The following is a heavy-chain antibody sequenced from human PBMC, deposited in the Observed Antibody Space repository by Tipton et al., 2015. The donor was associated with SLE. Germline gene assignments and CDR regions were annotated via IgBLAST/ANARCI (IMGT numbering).Heavy chain of an antibody. CDR3: AREAGISNYFDH. D-gene: IGHD6-13*01. V-gene: IGHV4-61*09. J-gene: IGHJ4*02. Sequence: TLSLTCTVSGGSISSVGYYCSWIRQPAGKGLEWIGYIYTSGSTNYNPSLKSRVTMSVATSKNQFSLNLTSVTAADTAVYYCAREAGISNYFDHWGQGTLVTVPS. CDR2: IYTSGST. CDR1: GGSISSVGYY.